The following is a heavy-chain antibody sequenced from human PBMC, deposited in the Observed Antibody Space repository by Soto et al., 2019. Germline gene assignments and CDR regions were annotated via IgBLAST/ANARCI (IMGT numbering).Heavy chain of an antibody. Sequence: PGGSLRLSCVASEFSISPYWMSWVRQAPGKGLEWVANIKEDGSAARYVDSARDRFLISRDNTKNSLYLQMTNLRAEDTAIYYCVSDGDVCSGSDCFRHFKHWGQGTLVTVSS. J-gene: IGHJ1*01. CDR3: VSDGDVCSGSDCFRHFKH. D-gene: IGHD5-12*01. CDR2: IKEDGSAA. V-gene: IGHV3-7*03. CDR1: EFSISPYW.